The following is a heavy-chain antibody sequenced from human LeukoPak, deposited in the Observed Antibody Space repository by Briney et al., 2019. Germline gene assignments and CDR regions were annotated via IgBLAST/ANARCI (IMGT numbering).Heavy chain of an antibody. Sequence: PSETLSLTCTVSGGSISSYYWSWIRQSPGKGLEWIGYIYDSETTSYNPSLKSRVAMSLYTSRSQFSLRLRSVTAADTALYFCAGGGYCSSASCFAPLFDWWGRGILVTVSS. J-gene: IGHJ4*02. CDR2: IYDSETT. CDR3: AGGGYCSSASCFAPLFDW. D-gene: IGHD2-2*01. V-gene: IGHV4-59*01. CDR1: GGSISSYY.